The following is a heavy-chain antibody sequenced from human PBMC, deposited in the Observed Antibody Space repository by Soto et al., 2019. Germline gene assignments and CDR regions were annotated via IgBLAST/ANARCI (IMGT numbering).Heavy chain of an antibody. Sequence: SETLSLTCTVSGGSISSSSYHWGWIRQPPGKGLEWIGSMYYSGSTYYNPSLKSRVTISVDTSKNQFSLKLSSVTAADTAVYYCAAPFEMDVWGQGTTVTVSS. CDR1: GGSISSSSYH. CDR3: AAPFEMDV. J-gene: IGHJ6*02. CDR2: MYYSGST. V-gene: IGHV4-39*01.